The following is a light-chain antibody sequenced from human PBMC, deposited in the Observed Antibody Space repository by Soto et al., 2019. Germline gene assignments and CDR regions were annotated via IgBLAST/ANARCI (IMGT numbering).Light chain of an antibody. CDR2: DAS. Sequence: DIQMTQSPSTLSASVGDRVTITCRASQSISSWLAWYQQKPGKAPKLLIYDASSLESGVPSRFSGSGSETEFTLTISSLQADDFATYYCQEYNSYPYTFGQGTKVEI. J-gene: IGKJ2*01. CDR3: QEYNSYPYT. CDR1: QSISSW. V-gene: IGKV1-5*01.